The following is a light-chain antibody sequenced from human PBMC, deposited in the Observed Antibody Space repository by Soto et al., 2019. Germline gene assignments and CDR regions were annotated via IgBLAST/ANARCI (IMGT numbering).Light chain of an antibody. CDR2: KAS. Sequence: DIQMTQSPSTLSASVGDRVTITCRASQSISTWLAWYEQKPGKAPYLLIYKASTLQSGVPSRYSGSASGTECTLTISNLQPDDFATYYCQHYDGYPLTFGGGTKVEIK. V-gene: IGKV1-5*03. CDR3: QHYDGYPLT. CDR1: QSISTW. J-gene: IGKJ4*01.